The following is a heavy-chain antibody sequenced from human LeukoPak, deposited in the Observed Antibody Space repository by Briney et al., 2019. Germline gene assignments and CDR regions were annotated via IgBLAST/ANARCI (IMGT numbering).Heavy chain of an antibody. D-gene: IGHD6-13*01. CDR1: GGSISSSNW. Sequence: SETLSLTCAVSGGSISSSNWWSWVRQPPGKGLEWIGEIYHSGSTNYNPSLKSRVTISVDKSKNQFSLKLSSVTAADTAVYYCARGTLVSSWSFYYYGMDVWGQGTTVTVSS. V-gene: IGHV4-4*02. CDR3: ARGTLVSSWSFYYYGMDV. J-gene: IGHJ6*02. CDR2: IYHSGST.